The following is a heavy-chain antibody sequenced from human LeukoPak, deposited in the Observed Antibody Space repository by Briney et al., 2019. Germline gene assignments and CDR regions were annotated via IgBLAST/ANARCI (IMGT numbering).Heavy chain of an antibody. J-gene: IGHJ3*02. CDR3: ARDLETGYYDSSGYYEDAFDI. Sequence: SVQVSCKASGYTFTSYGISWVRQAPGQGLEWMGWISAYNGNTNYAQKLQGRVTMTTDTSTSTAYMELRSLRSDDTAVYYCARDLETGYYDSSGYYEDAFDIWGQGTMVTVSS. V-gene: IGHV1-18*01. D-gene: IGHD3-22*01. CDR1: GYTFTSYG. CDR2: ISAYNGNT.